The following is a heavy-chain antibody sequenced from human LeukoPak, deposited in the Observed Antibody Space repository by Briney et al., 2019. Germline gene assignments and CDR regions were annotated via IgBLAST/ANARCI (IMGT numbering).Heavy chain of an antibody. CDR3: ATERLGDAWFDP. J-gene: IGHJ5*02. CDR1: GYTFSGNL. Sequence: ASVKVSCKASGYTFSGNLMHWVRQAPGQRLEWMGWINGANGDTKYSQRLQGRVTITRDTSANTVYMDLNSLRFEDTAVYYCATERLGDAWFDPWGQGTLVTVSS. D-gene: IGHD3-16*01. V-gene: IGHV1-3*01. CDR2: INGANGDT.